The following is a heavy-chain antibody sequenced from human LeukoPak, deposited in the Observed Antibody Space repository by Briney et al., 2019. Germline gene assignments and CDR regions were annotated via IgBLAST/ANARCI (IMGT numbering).Heavy chain of an antibody. V-gene: IGHV3-7*03. CDR1: GFTFSSHW. Sequence: GGSLRLSCAASGFTFSSHWMNWVRQAPGKGLEWVANIKQDGSEKYYVDSVKGRFTISRDNAKNSLYLQMNSLRAEDTAVYYCAKGTGDTAYYFDFWGQGVLVTVSS. D-gene: IGHD7-27*01. CDR2: IKQDGSEK. CDR3: AKGTGDTAYYFDF. J-gene: IGHJ4*02.